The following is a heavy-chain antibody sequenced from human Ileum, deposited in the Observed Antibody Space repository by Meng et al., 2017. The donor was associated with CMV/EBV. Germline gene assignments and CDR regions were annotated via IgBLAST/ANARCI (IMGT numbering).Heavy chain of an antibody. D-gene: IGHD2-2*01. CDR3: ARARYCRSPSCYYFDY. V-gene: IGHV1-2*02. J-gene: IGHJ4*02. Sequence: ASVKVSCKASGYTFTGYYMHWVRQAPEQGLEWMGWINPNSGGTNYAQKFQGRVTMTRDTSISTAYMELSSLRSDDTAVYYCARARYCRSPSCYYFDYWGQGTLVTRLL. CDR1: GYTFTGYY. CDR2: INPNSGGT.